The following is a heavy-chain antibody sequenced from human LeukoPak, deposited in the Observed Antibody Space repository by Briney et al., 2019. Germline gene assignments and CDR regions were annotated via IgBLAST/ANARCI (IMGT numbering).Heavy chain of an antibody. V-gene: IGHV3-23*01. D-gene: IGHD3-22*01. CDR2: ISGSGGST. Sequence: GGSLRLSCAASGFTFSSYAMSWVRQAPGKGLEWVSAISGSGGSTYYADSVKGRFTISRDNSKNTLYLQMNSLRAEDTAVYYYAGSVVSSSYSSYFDYWGQGTLVTVSS. J-gene: IGHJ4*02. CDR3: AGSVVSSSYSSYFDY. CDR1: GFTFSSYA.